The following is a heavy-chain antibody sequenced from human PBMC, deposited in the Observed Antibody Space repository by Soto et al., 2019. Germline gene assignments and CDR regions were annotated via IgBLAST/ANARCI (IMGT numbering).Heavy chain of an antibody. V-gene: IGHV4-59*12. CDR1: GGSISGYY. Sequence: ETLSLTCTVSGGSISGYYWGWIRQPPGRELEFIGHIFYTGTTNYKPSLKSRVTMSVDTSKNQFSLKLHSVTAADTAVYYCARDLWGYCGTDCYPLDVWGQGTTVTVSS. CDR3: ARDLWGYCGTDCYPLDV. CDR2: IFYTGTT. J-gene: IGHJ6*02. D-gene: IGHD2-21*02.